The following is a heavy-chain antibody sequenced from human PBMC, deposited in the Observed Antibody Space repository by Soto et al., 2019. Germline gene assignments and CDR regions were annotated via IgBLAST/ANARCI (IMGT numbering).Heavy chain of an antibody. V-gene: IGHV3-74*01. CDR2: INSDGSST. CDR1: GFTFSSYW. CDR3: ARRPRTYYYGMDV. J-gene: IGHJ6*02. Sequence: HPGGSLRLSCAASGFTFSSYWMHWVRQAPGKGLVWVSRINSDGSSTSYADSVKGRFTISRDNAKNTLYLQMNSLRAEDTAVYYCARRPRTYYYGMDVWGQGTTVTVSS.